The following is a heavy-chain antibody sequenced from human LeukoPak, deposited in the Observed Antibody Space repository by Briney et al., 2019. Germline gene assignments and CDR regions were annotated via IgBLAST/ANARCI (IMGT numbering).Heavy chain of an antibody. J-gene: IGHJ4*02. D-gene: IGHD2-15*01. Sequence: GGSLRLPCAASGFTFSNYAMSWVRQAPGKGLEWVSAISNNGGYTYYADSVQGRFTISRDNSKSTLCLQMNSLRAEDTAVYYCAKQLGYCSDGSCYFPYWGQGTLVTVSS. V-gene: IGHV3-23*01. CDR2: ISNNGGYT. CDR1: GFTFSNYA. CDR3: AKQLGYCSDGSCYFPY.